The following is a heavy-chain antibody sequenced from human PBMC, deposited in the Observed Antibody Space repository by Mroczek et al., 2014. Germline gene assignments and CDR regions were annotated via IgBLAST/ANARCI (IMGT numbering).Heavy chain of an antibody. D-gene: IGHD5-12*01. CDR1: GFTFDDYA. V-gene: IGHV3-9*01. CDR2: ISWNSGSI. J-gene: IGHJ2*01. CDR3: AKDMFFREAATTEGGLDGGFDL. Sequence: VQLVQSGGGLVQPGRSLRLSCAASGFTFDDYAMHWVRQAPGKGLEWVSGISWNSGSIGYADSVKGRFTISRDNAKNSLYLQMNSLRAEDTALYYCAKDMFFREAATTEGGLDGGFDLWGRGTLVTVSS.